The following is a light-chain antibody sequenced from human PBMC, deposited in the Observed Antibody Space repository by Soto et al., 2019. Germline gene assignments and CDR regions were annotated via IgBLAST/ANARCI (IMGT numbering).Light chain of an antibody. V-gene: IGKV3-20*01. Sequence: EIVLTQSPGTLSLSPGERATLFCRASQCVSSSYLAWYQQKPGQAPRLLIYGASSRATGIPDRFSGSGSGTDFTLTISRLEPEDFAVYYCQRYGSSPPWTFGQGTKVDIK. CDR1: QCVSSSY. CDR2: GAS. CDR3: QRYGSSPPWT. J-gene: IGKJ1*01.